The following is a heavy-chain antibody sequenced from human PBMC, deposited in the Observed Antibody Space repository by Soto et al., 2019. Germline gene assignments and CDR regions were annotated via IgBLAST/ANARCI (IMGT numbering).Heavy chain of an antibody. V-gene: IGHV4-31*03. CDR1: GAPIRGDVYY. D-gene: IGHD3-10*01. J-gene: IGHJ4*02. Sequence: SETLSLTCTVSGAPIRGDVYYWSWIRQHPGKGLEWIGYIYDSESIYYNPSLMSRLSISIDTSKNQFSLKLTSVTAADTAVYYCARDPADRGDYFDDWGQGTLVTVSS. CDR3: ARDPADRGDYFDD. CDR2: IYDSESI.